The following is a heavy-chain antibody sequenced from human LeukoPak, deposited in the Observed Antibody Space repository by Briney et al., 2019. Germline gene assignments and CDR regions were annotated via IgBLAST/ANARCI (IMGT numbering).Heavy chain of an antibody. D-gene: IGHD5-18*01. V-gene: IGHV3-20*04. CDR2: INWNGGST. Sequence: GGSLRLSCAASGFTFDDYGMSWVRQAPGKGLEWVSDINWNGGSTGYADSVKGRFTISRDNSKNTLYLQMNSLRAEDTAVYYCAKDTQGTAMDISGMDVWGQGTTVTVSS. J-gene: IGHJ6*02. CDR1: GFTFDDYG. CDR3: AKDTQGTAMDISGMDV.